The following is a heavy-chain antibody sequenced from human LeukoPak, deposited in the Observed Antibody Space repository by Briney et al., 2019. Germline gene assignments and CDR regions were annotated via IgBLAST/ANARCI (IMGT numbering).Heavy chain of an antibody. V-gene: IGHV4-61*02. Sequence: SQTLSLTCTVSGDSISSGGYYWSWIRQPAGKGLEWIGRFYTSGSTDYNPSLKSRVTISVDTSKNQFSLRLRSVTAADTAVYYCAREPVHFEPFDHWGQGTLVTVSS. J-gene: IGHJ4*02. CDR2: FYTSGST. CDR1: GDSISSGGYY. D-gene: IGHD3-9*01. CDR3: AREPVHFEPFDH.